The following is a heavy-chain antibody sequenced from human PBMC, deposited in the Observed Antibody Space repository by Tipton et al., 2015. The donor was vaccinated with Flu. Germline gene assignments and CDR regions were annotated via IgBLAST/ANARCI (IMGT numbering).Heavy chain of an antibody. J-gene: IGHJ4*02. CDR1: GYTFTGYY. Sequence: QSGPEVKKPGASVKVSCKASGYTFTGYYMHWVRQAPGQGLEWMGWINPYNSNIKYAQKLQGRVTMTTDTFTSTAYMELRSLRSDDTAVYYCARVLGYSSGWTLDYWGQGTLVTVSS. CDR3: ARVLGYSSGWTLDY. CDR2: INPYNSNI. D-gene: IGHD6-19*01. V-gene: IGHV1-18*04.